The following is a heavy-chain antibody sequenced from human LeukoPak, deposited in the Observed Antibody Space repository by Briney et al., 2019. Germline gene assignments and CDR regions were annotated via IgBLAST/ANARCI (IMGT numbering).Heavy chain of an antibody. CDR2: IYYSGST. J-gene: IGHJ4*02. CDR1: GGSISSGGYY. V-gene: IGHV4-31*03. D-gene: IGHD7-27*01. Sequence: SETLSLTCTVSGGSISSGGYYWSWIRQHPGKGLEWIGYIYYSGSTYYNPSPKSRVTISVDTSKNQFSLKLSSVTAADTAVYYCARDSPPDSNWGGGTFDYWGQGTLVTVSS. CDR3: ARDSPPDSNWGGGTFDY.